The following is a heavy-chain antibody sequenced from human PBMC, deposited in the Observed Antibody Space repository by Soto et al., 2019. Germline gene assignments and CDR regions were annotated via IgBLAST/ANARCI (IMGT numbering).Heavy chain of an antibody. D-gene: IGHD2-2*01. CDR1: GFTFSSYG. Sequence: GGSLRLSCAASGFTFSSYGMHWVRQAPGKGLEWVAVIWYDGSNKYYADSVKGRFTISRDNSKNTLYLQMNSLRAEDTAVYYCARGSTSSFEAYYYGMDVWGQGTTVTVSS. V-gene: IGHV3-33*01. CDR2: IWYDGSNK. CDR3: ARGSTSSFEAYYYGMDV. J-gene: IGHJ6*02.